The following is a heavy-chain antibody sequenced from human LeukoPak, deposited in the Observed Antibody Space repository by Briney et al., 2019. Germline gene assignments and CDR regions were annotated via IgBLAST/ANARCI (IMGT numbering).Heavy chain of an antibody. CDR3: ARGDLNWKPVRYAMDV. Sequence: GGSLRLSCAASGFTFNTYTMNWVRQAPGKGLEWVSYISGSSGIIDYADSVRGRFTISRDNAKNSLYLQMNSLRGEDTAVYYCARGDLNWKPVRYAMDVWGQGTTVTVSS. D-gene: IGHD1-20*01. V-gene: IGHV3-48*01. J-gene: IGHJ6*02. CDR1: GFTFNTYT. CDR2: ISGSSGII.